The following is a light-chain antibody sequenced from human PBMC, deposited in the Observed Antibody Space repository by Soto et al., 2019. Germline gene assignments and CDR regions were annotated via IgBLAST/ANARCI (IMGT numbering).Light chain of an antibody. V-gene: IGKV3-20*01. Sequence: EVVLTQSPGTLSFSPGERATLSWRASQSIGSTYLAWYQQKAGQAPRLLIYGASTRAAGIPDRFSGSGSGTDFTLTITRLEPEDFAVYYCQQYGSSPLTFGGGTKVDIK. CDR2: GAS. CDR3: QQYGSSPLT. J-gene: IGKJ4*01. CDR1: QSIGSTY.